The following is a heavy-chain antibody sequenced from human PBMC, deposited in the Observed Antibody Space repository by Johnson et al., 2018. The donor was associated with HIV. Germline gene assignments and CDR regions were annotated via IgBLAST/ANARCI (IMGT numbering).Heavy chain of an antibody. Sequence: QVQLVESGGGVVWPGGSLRLSCAASGFAFADYGMHWVRQAPGKGLEWVAVISYDGSNRYYADSVKGRFPISRDNSKNTLYLQMHSLRSEDTAVYYCARDRGAARDAFDIWGQGTMVTVSS. CDR3: ARDRGAARDAFDI. CDR2: ISYDGSNR. CDR1: GFAFADYG. D-gene: IGHD6-6*01. J-gene: IGHJ3*02. V-gene: IGHV3-30*03.